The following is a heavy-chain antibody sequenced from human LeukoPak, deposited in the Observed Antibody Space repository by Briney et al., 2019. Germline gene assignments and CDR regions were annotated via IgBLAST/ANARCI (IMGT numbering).Heavy chain of an antibody. Sequence: AGGSLRLSCAASGFTFSSYAMSWVRQAPGKGLEWVSAISGSGGSTYYADSVKGRFTISRDNSKNTLYLQMNSLRAEDTAIYYCALPTYYYDTSGSARRADAFDFWGQGTMVTVSS. J-gene: IGHJ3*01. CDR3: ALPTYYYDTSGSARRADAFDF. CDR1: GFTFSSYA. CDR2: ISGSGGST. V-gene: IGHV3-23*01. D-gene: IGHD3-22*01.